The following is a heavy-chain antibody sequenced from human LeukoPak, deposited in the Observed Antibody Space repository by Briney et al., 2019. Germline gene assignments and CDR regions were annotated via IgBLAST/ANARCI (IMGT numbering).Heavy chain of an antibody. CDR2: INHSGST. D-gene: IGHD3-3*01. Sequence: SETLSLTCAVYGGSFSGYYWSWIRQPPGKGLEWIGEINHSGSTNYNPSLKSRVTISVDTSKNQFSLKLSSVTAADTAVYYCAITIFGVVTFDYWGQGTLVTVSS. CDR1: GGSFSGYY. CDR3: AITIFGVVTFDY. V-gene: IGHV4-34*01. J-gene: IGHJ4*02.